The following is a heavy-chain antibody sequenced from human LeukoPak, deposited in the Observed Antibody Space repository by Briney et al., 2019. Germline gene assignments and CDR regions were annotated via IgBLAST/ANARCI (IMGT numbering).Heavy chain of an antibody. CDR2: ISGSGGST. CDR3: AKQSMDYGDHGADLDYFDY. Sequence: GGSLRLSCAASGFTFSSYAMSWVRQAPGKGLEWVSAISGSGGSTYYADSVKGRFTISRDNSKNTLYLQMNSLRAEDTAVYYCAKQSMDYGDHGADLDYFDYWGQGTLVTVSS. D-gene: IGHD4-17*01. V-gene: IGHV3-23*01. J-gene: IGHJ4*02. CDR1: GFTFSSYA.